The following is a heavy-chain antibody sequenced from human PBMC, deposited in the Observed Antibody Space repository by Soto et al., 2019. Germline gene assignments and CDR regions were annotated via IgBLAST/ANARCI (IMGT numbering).Heavy chain of an antibody. D-gene: IGHD4-4*01. J-gene: IGHJ6*02. V-gene: IGHV1-58*01. Sequence: GASVKVSCKASGFTFTSSAVQWVRQARGQRLEWIGWIVVGSGNTNYAQKFQERVTITRDMSTSTAYMELSSLRSEDTAVYYCAAGLQSQYYYYGMDVWGQGTTVTVSS. CDR3: AAGLQSQYYYYGMDV. CDR2: IVVGSGNT. CDR1: GFTFTSSA.